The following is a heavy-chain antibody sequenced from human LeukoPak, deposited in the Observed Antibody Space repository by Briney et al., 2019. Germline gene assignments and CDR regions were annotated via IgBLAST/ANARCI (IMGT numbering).Heavy chain of an antibody. J-gene: IGHJ6*03. Sequence: ASVKVSCKASGYTFNNYGISWVRQAPGQGLEWMGWISTYNANTNYAQKLQGRVTMTTDTSASTAYMELRSLRSDDTAVYYCARSLGFCSGGSCYSIGEYYMDVWGKGTTVTISS. V-gene: IGHV1-18*01. D-gene: IGHD2-15*01. CDR2: ISTYNANT. CDR3: ARSLGFCSGGSCYSIGEYYMDV. CDR1: GYTFNNYG.